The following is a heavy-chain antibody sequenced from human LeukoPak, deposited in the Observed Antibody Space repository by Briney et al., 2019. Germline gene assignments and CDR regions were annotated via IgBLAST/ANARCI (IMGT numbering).Heavy chain of an antibody. D-gene: IGHD4-17*01. CDR1: GGSFSGYY. CDR3: ASGNGDSYRYYYYYYMDV. CDR2: INHSGST. Sequence: SETLSLTCAVYGGSFSGYYWSWIRQPPGKGLEWIGEINHSGSTNYNPSLKSRVTISVDTSKNQFSLKLSSVTAADTAVYYCASGNGDSYRYYYYYYMDVWGKGTTVTVSS. V-gene: IGHV4-34*01. J-gene: IGHJ6*03.